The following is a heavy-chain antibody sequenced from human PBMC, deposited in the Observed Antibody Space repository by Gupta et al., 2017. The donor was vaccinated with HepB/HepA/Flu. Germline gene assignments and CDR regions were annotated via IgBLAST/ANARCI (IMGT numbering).Heavy chain of an antibody. CDR3: AKDLHAYSAMDV. V-gene: IGHV3-23*01. CDR2: IGSDVSA. D-gene: IGHD3-16*01. Sequence: EVQVLESGGGLVQPGGSLRLSCAVSGFTLRSNAMIWVRQAPGKGLEFVSGIGSDVSAHYGDSVKGRFTISRDNSKNTVYLQMNSLRADDTALYYCAKDLHAYSAMDVWGKGTTVTVSS. CDR1: GFTLRSNA. J-gene: IGHJ6*03.